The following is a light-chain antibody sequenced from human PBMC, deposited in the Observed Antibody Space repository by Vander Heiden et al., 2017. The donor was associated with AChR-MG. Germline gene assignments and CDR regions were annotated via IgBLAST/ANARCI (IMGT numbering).Light chain of an antibody. Sequence: HSVLTPPAPVSASPGQSITLSCTGTSSDVGTFNYVSWYQHHPGRAPKLMIYEVTNRPSGVPNRFSGSKSGNTASLTISGLQAEDEADYYCSSYSTSSTRVVGGGTKLTVL. CDR2: EVT. CDR1: SSDVGTFNY. CDR3: SSYSTSSTRV. V-gene: IGLV2-14*01. J-gene: IGLJ2*01.